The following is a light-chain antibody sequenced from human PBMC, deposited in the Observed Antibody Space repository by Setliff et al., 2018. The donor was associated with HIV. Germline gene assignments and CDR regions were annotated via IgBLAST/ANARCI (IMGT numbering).Light chain of an antibody. CDR2: DVT. Sequence: QSVLAQPLSVSGSPGQSVTISCTGTSSDVGSYNYVSWYQQHPGKAPKLMIYDVTKRPSGVPDRFSGSKSGNTASLTISGLQAEDEADYYCCSYAGSYTPVIFGGGTKVTVL. J-gene: IGLJ2*01. CDR3: CSYAGSYTPVI. CDR1: SSDVGSYNY. V-gene: IGLV2-11*01.